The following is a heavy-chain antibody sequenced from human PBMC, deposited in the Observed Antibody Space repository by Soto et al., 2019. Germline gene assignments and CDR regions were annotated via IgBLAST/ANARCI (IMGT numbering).Heavy chain of an antibody. D-gene: IGHD6-6*01. V-gene: IGHV4-59*01. Sequence: QVQLQESGPGLVKPSETLSLTCTVSGGSISSYYWSWIRQPPGKGLEWIGYIYYSGSTNYNPSLKSRVTISVDTSKNQFSRKLSSVPAGDTAVYYWARAYSSSYYYYYYRDVW. CDR3: ARAYSSSYYYYYYRDV. CDR1: GGSISSYY. J-gene: IGHJ6*03. CDR2: IYYSGST.